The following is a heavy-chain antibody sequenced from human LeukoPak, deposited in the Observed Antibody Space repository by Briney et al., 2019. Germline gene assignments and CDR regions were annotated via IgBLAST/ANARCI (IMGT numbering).Heavy chain of an antibody. Sequence: PGGSLRLSCAASGFTFDDYAMHWVRQAPGKGLEWVSGISWNSGSICYADSVKGRFTISRDNAKNSLYLQMNSLRAEDTALYYCAKVRFGVAGTGFFDYWGQGTLVTVSS. CDR2: ISWNSGSI. J-gene: IGHJ4*03. D-gene: IGHD6-19*01. CDR3: AKVRFGVAGTGFFDY. V-gene: IGHV3-9*01. CDR1: GFTFDDYA.